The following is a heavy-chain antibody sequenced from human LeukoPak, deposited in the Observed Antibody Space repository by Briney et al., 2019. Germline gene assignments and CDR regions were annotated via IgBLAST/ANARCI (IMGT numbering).Heavy chain of an antibody. CDR1: ELHA. CDR2: ISRSGGST. D-gene: IGHD4-17*01. Sequence: GGSLRLTCAASELHAMTWVRQGPGKGLEWVSAISRSGGSTYYADSVKGRFTISRDKSNNTLYLQMNSLRPEDTAVYYCAELGGKTAYGDEYYGMDVWGQGTTVTVSS. J-gene: IGHJ6*02. CDR3: AELGGKTAYGDEYYGMDV. V-gene: IGHV3-23*01.